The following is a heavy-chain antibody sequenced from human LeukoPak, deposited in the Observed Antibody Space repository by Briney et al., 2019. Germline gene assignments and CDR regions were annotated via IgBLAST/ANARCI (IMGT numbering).Heavy chain of an antibody. CDR3: AREIEYSSSNWFDP. V-gene: IGHV1-69*06. Sequence: SVKVSCKASGGTFSSYAISWVRQAPGQGLEWMGGIIPIFGTANYAQKFQGRVTITADKSTSTAYMELSSLRSEDTAVYYCAREIEYSSSNWFDPWGQGTLVTVSS. CDR2: IIPIFGTA. CDR1: GGTFSSYA. D-gene: IGHD6-6*01. J-gene: IGHJ5*02.